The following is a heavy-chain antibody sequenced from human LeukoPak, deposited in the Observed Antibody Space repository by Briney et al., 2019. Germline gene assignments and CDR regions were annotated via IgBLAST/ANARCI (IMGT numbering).Heavy chain of an antibody. CDR1: GFTFNSYA. Sequence: GRSLRLSCAASGFTFNSYAMHRVRQAPGKGLEWVAVISSDGSNNYYADSVKGRFTISRDNSKNTLYLQVNSLRAEDTAVYYCARDRYSSGWYGDFDCWGQGTLVTVSS. J-gene: IGHJ4*02. CDR3: ARDRYSSGWYGDFDC. V-gene: IGHV3-30-3*01. D-gene: IGHD6-19*01. CDR2: ISSDGSNN.